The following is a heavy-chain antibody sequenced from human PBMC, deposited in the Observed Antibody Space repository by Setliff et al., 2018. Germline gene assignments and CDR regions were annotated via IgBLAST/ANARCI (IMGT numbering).Heavy chain of an antibody. V-gene: IGHV3-11*04. CDR2: LNNDGTTI. CDR3: VRDTTSGWMLTN. CDR1: GESISDSY. D-gene: IGHD6-25*01. J-gene: IGHJ4*02. Sequence: LSLTCGVYGESISDSYWSWIRQPPGRALEWISYLNNDGTTIYYADSVRGRFTISRDNARDSLYLQMNSLRAEDTAVYYCVRDTTSGWMLTNWGQGTLVTVSS.